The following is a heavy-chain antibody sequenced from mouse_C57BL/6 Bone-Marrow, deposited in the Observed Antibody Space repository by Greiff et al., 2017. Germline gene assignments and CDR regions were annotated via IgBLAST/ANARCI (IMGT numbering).Heavy chain of an antibody. CDR3: VRHDCGIPYFDV. D-gene: IGHD2-1*01. J-gene: IGHJ1*03. CDR2: IRSKSNNYAT. V-gene: IGHV10-1*01. Sequence: EVQGVESGGGLVQPKGSLKLSCAASGFSFNTYAMNWVRQAPGKGLEWVARIRSKSNNYATYYADSVKDRFTICRDDSESMLYLQMNNLKPEDTAMYYCVRHDCGIPYFDVWGTGTTVTVSS. CDR1: GFSFNTYA.